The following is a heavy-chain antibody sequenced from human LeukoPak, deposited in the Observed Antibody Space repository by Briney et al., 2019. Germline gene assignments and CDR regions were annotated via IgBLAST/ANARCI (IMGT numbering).Heavy chain of an antibody. CDR3: IKDMGFDLLKDAFHI. CDR1: GFSLDDYA. V-gene: IGHV3-9*01. Sequence: GRSLRLSCVGTGFSLDDYAMHWVRQVPGKGLEWVSSISWGSGSQAYADSVKGRFTISRDNAKNSLFLEMNSLRPEDTAFYYCIKDMGFDLLKDAFHIWGQGTLVTVSS. J-gene: IGHJ3*02. D-gene: IGHD1-26*01. CDR2: ISWGSGSQ.